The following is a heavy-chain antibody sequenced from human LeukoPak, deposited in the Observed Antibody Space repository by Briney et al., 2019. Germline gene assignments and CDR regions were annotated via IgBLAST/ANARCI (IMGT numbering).Heavy chain of an antibody. CDR2: INPNSGGT. Sequence: ASVKVSCKASGYTFTGYYMHWVRQAPGQGLEWMGWINPNSGGTNYAQKLQGRVTMTTDTSTSTAYMELRSLRSDDTAVYYCARVPLSYYYGSGSYIWFDPWGQGTLVTVSS. V-gene: IGHV1-2*02. CDR1: GYTFTGYY. CDR3: ARVPLSYYYGSGSYIWFDP. D-gene: IGHD3-10*01. J-gene: IGHJ5*02.